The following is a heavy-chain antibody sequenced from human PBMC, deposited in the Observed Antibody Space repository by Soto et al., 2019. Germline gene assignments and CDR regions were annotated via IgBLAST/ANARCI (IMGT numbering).Heavy chain of an antibody. V-gene: IGHV1-46*03. CDR1: GYTFTSYY. D-gene: IGHD3-22*01. CDR2: INPSGGST. CDR3: ARGYYDSSGYQNHYYFDY. Sequence: ASVKVSCKASGYTFTSYYMHWVRQAPGQGLEWMGIINPSGGSTSYAQKFQGRVTMTRDTSTSTVYMELSSLRSEDTAVFYCARGYYDSSGYQNHYYFDYWGQGTLVTVSS. J-gene: IGHJ4*02.